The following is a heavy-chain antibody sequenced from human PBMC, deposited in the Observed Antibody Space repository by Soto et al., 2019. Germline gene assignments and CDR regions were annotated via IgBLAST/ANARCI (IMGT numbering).Heavy chain of an antibody. V-gene: IGHV3-7*01. J-gene: IGHJ4*02. CDR3: ATTAAAAASD. D-gene: IGHD6-13*01. Sequence: EVQLVESGGGLVQPGGSLRLSCVGSGFTFSSYWMAWVRQAPGKGLEWVANIKEDGSTKFYVDSVKGRFTISRDNAKTSLFLQMNSLRAEDTEVYYWATTAAAAASDWGQGTMVTVSS. CDR2: IKEDGSTK. CDR1: GFTFSSYW.